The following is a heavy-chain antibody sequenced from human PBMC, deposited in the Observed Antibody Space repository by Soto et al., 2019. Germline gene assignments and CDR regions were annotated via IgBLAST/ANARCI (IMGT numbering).Heavy chain of an antibody. J-gene: IGHJ5*02. CDR2: ISFDGSDK. Sequence: QVQLVESGGGVVQPGRSLRLSCAASGFSFSNCGMHWVRQAPGKGLEWVAAISFDGSDKYYLESVKGRFTISRDNSKSKLLVQMNRLTVAVTAVYYCVKGSEVARQELASWGQGTLVTVSS. CDR3: VKGSEVARQELAS. V-gene: IGHV3-30*18. CDR1: GFSFSNCG. D-gene: IGHD2-15*01.